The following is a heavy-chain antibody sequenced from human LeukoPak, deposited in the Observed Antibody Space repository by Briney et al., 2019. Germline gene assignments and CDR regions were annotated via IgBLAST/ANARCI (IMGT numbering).Heavy chain of an antibody. Sequence: GTSVKVSCKASGFTFTSFAVQWVRQARGQRLEWIGWIVVGSGNTNYAQKFQERVTITRDMSTSTAYMELSSLRSEDTAVYYCARDLRDTAMVNLVLWGQGTLVTVSS. D-gene: IGHD5-18*01. CDR3: ARDLRDTAMVNLVL. CDR2: IVVGSGNT. J-gene: IGHJ4*02. CDR1: GFTFTSFA. V-gene: IGHV1-58*01.